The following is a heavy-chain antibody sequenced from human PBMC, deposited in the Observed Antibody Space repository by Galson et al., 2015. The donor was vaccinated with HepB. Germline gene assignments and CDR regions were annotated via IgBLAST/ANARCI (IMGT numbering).Heavy chain of an antibody. D-gene: IGHD6-13*01. Sequence: SVKVSCKASGYTFTSYYMHWVRQAPGQGLEWMGIINPSGGSTSYAQKFQGRVTMTRDTSTSTVYMELSSLRSEDTAVYYCARDRVKQAADAESFDYWGQGTLVTVSS. J-gene: IGHJ4*02. CDR2: INPSGGST. V-gene: IGHV1-46*01. CDR3: ARDRVKQAADAESFDY. CDR1: GYTFTSYY.